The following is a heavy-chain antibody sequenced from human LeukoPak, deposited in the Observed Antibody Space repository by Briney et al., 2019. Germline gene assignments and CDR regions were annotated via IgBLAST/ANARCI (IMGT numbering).Heavy chain of an antibody. CDR1: GFTVSSHH. Sequence: GGSLRLSCAVSGFTVSSHHMSWVRQAPGKGLEWVSVIYSGGSTYYADSVKGRFTISRDNSKNTLYLQMNSLRAEDTAVYYCARGGVTRGYYYYGMDVWGQGTTVTVSS. V-gene: IGHV3-66*01. J-gene: IGHJ6*02. CDR2: IYSGGST. CDR3: ARGGVTRGYYYYGMDV. D-gene: IGHD2-21*02.